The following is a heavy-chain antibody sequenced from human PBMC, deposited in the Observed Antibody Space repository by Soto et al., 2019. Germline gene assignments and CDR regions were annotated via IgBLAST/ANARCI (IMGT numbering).Heavy chain of an antibody. D-gene: IGHD3-22*01. V-gene: IGHV3-30*18. CDR1: GFTFSSYG. Sequence: PGESLKISCAASGFTFSSYGMHWVRQAPGKGLEWVAVISYDGSNKYYADSVKGRFTISRDNSKNTLYLQMNSLRAEDTAVYYCAKDIGFQGPIRDSSDGYWGQGTLVTVSS. CDR3: AKDIGFQGPIRDSSDGY. J-gene: IGHJ4*02. CDR2: ISYDGSNK.